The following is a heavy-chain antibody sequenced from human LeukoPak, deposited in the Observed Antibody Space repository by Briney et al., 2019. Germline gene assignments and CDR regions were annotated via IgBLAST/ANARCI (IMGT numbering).Heavy chain of an antibody. CDR3: ATSSNAPGNH. V-gene: IGHV3-7*01. Sequence: GGSLRLSCAASGFTLSSYWMSWVRQAPGKGLEWVANIKEDGSAQYYVDSVKGRFTISRDNAQNSLNLQMNSLRAEDAAVYYCATSSNAPGNHWGQGTLVTVSS. D-gene: IGHD2-2*01. CDR2: IKEDGSAQ. J-gene: IGHJ5*02. CDR1: GFTLSSYW.